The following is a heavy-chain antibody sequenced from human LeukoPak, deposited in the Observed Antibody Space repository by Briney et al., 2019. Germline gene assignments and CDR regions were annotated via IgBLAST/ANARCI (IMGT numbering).Heavy chain of an antibody. D-gene: IGHD2-2*01. J-gene: IGHJ6*04. CDR2: IIPIFGTA. CDR1: GGTFSSYA. Sequence: SVKVSYKASGGTFSSYAISWVRQAPGQGLEWMGGIIPIFGTANYAQKFQGRVTITADESTSTAYMELSSLRSEDTAVYYCARASHIVVVPAATHYYYGMDVWGKGTTVTVSS. CDR3: ARASHIVVVPAATHYYYGMDV. V-gene: IGHV1-69*13.